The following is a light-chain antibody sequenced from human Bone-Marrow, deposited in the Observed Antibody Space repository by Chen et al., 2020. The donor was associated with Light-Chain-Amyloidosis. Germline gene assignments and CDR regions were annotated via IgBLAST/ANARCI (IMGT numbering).Light chain of an antibody. Sequence: QSALTHPPSVSGSPGQSITISCTGTSSDVGGYNYVSWYQQHPGKAPKLMIYDVSNRPSGVSNRFSGSKSGNTASLTISGLQAEDEADYYCSSYTSSSTRVFGGGTKLTVL. J-gene: IGLJ3*02. CDR1: SSDVGGYNY. CDR2: DVS. V-gene: IGLV2-14*01. CDR3: SSYTSSSTRV.